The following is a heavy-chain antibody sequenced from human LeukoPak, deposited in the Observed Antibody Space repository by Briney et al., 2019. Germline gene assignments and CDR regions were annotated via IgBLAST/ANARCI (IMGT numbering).Heavy chain of an antibody. V-gene: IGHV4-34*01. CDR2: INHSGST. Sequence: PGGSLRLSCAASGFTFSSYWMSWVRQAPGKGLEWIGEINHSGSTNYNPSLKSRVTISVDTSKNQFSLKLSSVTAADTAVYYCARRGLGWYRHFDYWGQGTLVTVSS. D-gene: IGHD6-19*01. J-gene: IGHJ4*02. CDR3: ARRGLGWYRHFDY. CDR1: GFTFSSYW.